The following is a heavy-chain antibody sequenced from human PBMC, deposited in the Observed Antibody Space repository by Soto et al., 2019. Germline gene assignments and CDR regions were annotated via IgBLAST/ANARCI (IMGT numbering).Heavy chain of an antibody. V-gene: IGHV3-74*01. CDR2: ISQDGAIA. CDR1: GFAFGSYW. J-gene: IGHJ4*02. Sequence: VQLVESGGGLVQPGGSLRLSCAASGFAFGSYWMHWVHQAPGKGLVWVSRISQDGAIATQADSVKGRFTISRDNAKKTLFLQMSSLRADATAVYYCLRDQRHWNEFADQWGQGTLVTVSS. D-gene: IGHD1-1*01. CDR3: LRDQRHWNEFADQ.